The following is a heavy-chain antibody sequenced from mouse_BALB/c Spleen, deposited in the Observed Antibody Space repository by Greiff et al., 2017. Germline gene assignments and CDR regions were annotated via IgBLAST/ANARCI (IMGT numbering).Heavy chain of an antibody. Sequence: EVQLVESGGGLVKPGGSLKLSCAASGFAFSSYDMSWVRQTPEKRLEWVAYISSGGGSTYYPDTVKGRFTISRDNAKNTLYLQMSSLKSEDTAMYYCARHSTTAARFDYWGQGTTLTVSS. V-gene: IGHV5-12-1*01. D-gene: IGHD1-2*01. CDR3: ARHSTTAARFDY. CDR2: ISSGGGST. J-gene: IGHJ2*01. CDR1: GFAFSSYD.